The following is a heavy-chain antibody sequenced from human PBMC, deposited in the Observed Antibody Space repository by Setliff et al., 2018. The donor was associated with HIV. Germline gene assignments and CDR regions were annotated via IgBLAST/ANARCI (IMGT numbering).Heavy chain of an antibody. CDR2: IIPKSDAT. Sequence: SVKVSCKASGGTFTFYGLNWVRQAPGQGLEWMGKIIPKSDATDYAQKFRGRVTITADKSSNTVYLELTSLTSEDTAVYYCAGELGEYCSGGTCYHHYYFDYWGPGTLVTVSS. V-gene: IGHV1-69*06. J-gene: IGHJ4*02. CDR3: AGELGEYCSGGTCYHHYYFDY. CDR1: GGTFTFYG. D-gene: IGHD2-15*01.